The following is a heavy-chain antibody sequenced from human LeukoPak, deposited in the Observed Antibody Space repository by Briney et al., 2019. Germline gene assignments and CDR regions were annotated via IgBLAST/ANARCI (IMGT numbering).Heavy chain of an antibody. D-gene: IGHD3-22*01. Sequence: PGGSLRLSCAASGFTVSSNYMSWVRQAPGKGLEWVSVIYSGGSTYYADSVKGRFTISRDNSKNTLYLQMNSLRAEDTAVYYCARDYYDGSGYYWGAFDIWGQGTMVTVSS. J-gene: IGHJ3*02. CDR3: ARDYYDGSGYYWGAFDI. V-gene: IGHV3-53*01. CDR1: GFTVSSNY. CDR2: IYSGGST.